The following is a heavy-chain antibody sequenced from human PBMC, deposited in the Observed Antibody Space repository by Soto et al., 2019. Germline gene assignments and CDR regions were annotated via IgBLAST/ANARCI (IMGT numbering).Heavy chain of an antibody. J-gene: IGHJ6*02. CDR1: GGSITSSH. D-gene: IGHD6-6*01. CDR3: AREYSSSPEEGIYGMDV. CDR2: IYYSGST. V-gene: IGHV4-59*01. Sequence: SETLSLTCTVSGGSITSSHWSWIRQPPGKGLEWIGYIYYSGSTNYNPSLKSRVTISVDTSKNQFSLKLSSVTAADTAVYYCAREYSSSPEEGIYGMDVWGQGTTVTVSS.